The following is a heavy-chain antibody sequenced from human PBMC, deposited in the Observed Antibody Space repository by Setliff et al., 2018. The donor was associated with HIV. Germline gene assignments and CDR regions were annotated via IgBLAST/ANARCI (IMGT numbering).Heavy chain of an antibody. CDR2: FGYSGSDT. CDR3: AKPLPTANGWHRVFDF. D-gene: IGHD6-19*01. Sequence: PGGSLRLSCAASGFTLYTYAMSWVRQAPGKGLEWVSTFGYSGSDTYYADSVKGRFTISRDNSKGILYLQMNSLRVEDTAMYYCAKPLPTANGWHRVFDFWGQGTSVTVS. V-gene: IGHV3-23*01. CDR1: GFTLYTYA. J-gene: IGHJ4*02.